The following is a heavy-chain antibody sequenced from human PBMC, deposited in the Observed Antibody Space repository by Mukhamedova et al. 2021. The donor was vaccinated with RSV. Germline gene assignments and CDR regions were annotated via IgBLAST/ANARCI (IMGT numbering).Heavy chain of an antibody. Sequence: GFTFSSYAMHWVRQAPGKGLEWVAVISYDGSNKYYADSVKGRFTISRDNSKNTLYLQMNSLRAEDTAVYYCVRGSIAASYYFDYW. J-gene: IGHJ4*01. V-gene: IGHV3-30*04. D-gene: IGHD6-6*01. CDR1: GFTFSSYA. CDR2: ISYDGSNK. CDR3: VRGSIAASYYFDY.